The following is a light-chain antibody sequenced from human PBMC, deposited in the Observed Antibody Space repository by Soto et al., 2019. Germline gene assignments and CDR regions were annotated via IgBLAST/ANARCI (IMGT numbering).Light chain of an antibody. Sequence: AIPLTQSPSSLSASVGDRVTITCRASQGISSALAWYQQKPGKAPKLLIYDASSLESGVPSRFSGSGSVSDFTLTISSLQPEDFATCYGQQFNSYRALTFGGGTKVEIK. CDR2: DAS. CDR1: QGISSA. J-gene: IGKJ4*01. CDR3: QQFNSYRALT. V-gene: IGKV1-13*02.